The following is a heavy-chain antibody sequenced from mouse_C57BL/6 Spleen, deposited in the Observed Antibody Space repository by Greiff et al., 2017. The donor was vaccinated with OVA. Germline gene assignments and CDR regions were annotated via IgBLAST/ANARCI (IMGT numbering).Heavy chain of an antibody. V-gene: IGHV1-64*01. Sequence: VQLQQPGAELVKPGASVKLSCKASGYTFTSYWLHWVKQRPGQGLEWIGMIHPNSGSTNYNEKFKSKATLTVDKSSSTAYMQLSSLTSEDYAVYYCARGKLGREWYFDVWGTGTTVTVSS. D-gene: IGHD4-1*01. CDR1: GYTFTSYW. CDR2: IHPNSGST. CDR3: ARGKLGREWYFDV. J-gene: IGHJ1*03.